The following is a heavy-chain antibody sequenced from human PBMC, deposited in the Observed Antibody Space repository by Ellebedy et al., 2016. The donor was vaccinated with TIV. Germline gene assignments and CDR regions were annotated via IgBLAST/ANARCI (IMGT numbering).Heavy chain of an antibody. J-gene: IGHJ4*02. CDR2: ISAYNGNT. CDR3: ARVMVGYSGHGANIYYFDY. Sequence: AASVKVSCKASGYTFTSYGISWVRQAPGQGLEWMGWISAYNGNTNYAQKLQGRVTMTTDTSTSTAYMELRSLRSDDTAVYYCARVMVGYSGHGANIYYFDYWGQGTLVTVSS. CDR1: GYTFTSYG. V-gene: IGHV1-18*01. D-gene: IGHD5-12*01.